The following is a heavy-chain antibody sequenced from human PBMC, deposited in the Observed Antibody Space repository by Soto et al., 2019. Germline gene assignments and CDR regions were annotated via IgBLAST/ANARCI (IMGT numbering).Heavy chain of an antibody. Sequence: EVQLVESGGGLVKPGGSLRLSCAASGFTFSTYTISWVRQAPGKGLEWVSSIDGSSIYIYYAASVKGRFTISRDNAKNSPYLQMNSLRAEDTAVYYCARGSLRGSYDYWGQGTLVPVSS. CDR1: GFTFSTYT. CDR2: IDGSSIYI. V-gene: IGHV3-21*01. D-gene: IGHD5-12*01. J-gene: IGHJ4*02. CDR3: ARGSLRGSYDY.